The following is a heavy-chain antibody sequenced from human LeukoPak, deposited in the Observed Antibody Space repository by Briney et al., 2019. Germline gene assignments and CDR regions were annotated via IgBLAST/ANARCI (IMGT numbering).Heavy chain of an antibody. D-gene: IGHD1-26*01. CDR3: ARDLGGTTALDGFDI. V-gene: IGHV3-33*01. Sequence: GGSLRLSCAASGFTFSSYGMHWVRQAPGKGLEWVAIIWYDGSNKYYADSLKGRFTISRDNSKNTLYLQMNSLRAEDTAVYYCARDLGGTTALDGFDIWGQGTMVTVSA. CDR1: GFTFSSYG. J-gene: IGHJ3*02. CDR2: IWYDGSNK.